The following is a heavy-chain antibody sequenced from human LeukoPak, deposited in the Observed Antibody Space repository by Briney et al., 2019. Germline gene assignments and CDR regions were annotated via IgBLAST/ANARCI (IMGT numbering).Heavy chain of an antibody. D-gene: IGHD2-2*01. CDR2: IRYDGSNK. CDR3: AKDRIVVVPAALHIDY. Sequence: GGSLRLSCAASGFTFSRYAMHWVRQAPGKGLEWVAFIRYDGSNKYYADSVKGRFTISRDNSKNTLYLQMNSLRAEDTAVYYCAKDRIVVVPAALHIDYWGQGTLVTVSS. CDR1: GFTFSRYA. V-gene: IGHV3-30*02. J-gene: IGHJ4*02.